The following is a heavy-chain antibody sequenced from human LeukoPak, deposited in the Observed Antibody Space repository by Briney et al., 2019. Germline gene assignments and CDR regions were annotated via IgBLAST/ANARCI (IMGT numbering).Heavy chain of an antibody. CDR3: ARDQDYSGSYYRYFDY. D-gene: IGHD1-26*01. CDR1: GGSLSSYY. Sequence: PSETLSLTCTVSGGSLSSYYWSWIRQPPGKGLEWIGYIYSRGLTRGSTNYNPSLKSRVTISVDTSKNQFSLKLSSVTAADTAVYDCARDQDYSGSYYRYFDYWGQGALVTVSS. J-gene: IGHJ4*02. V-gene: IGHV4-59*01. CDR2: IYSRGLTRGST.